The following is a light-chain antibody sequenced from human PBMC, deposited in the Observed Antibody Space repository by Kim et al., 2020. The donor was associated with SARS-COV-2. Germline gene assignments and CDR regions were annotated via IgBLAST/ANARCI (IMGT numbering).Light chain of an antibody. CDR2: GAS. J-gene: IGKJ1*01. V-gene: IGKV3-20*01. CDR1: QSVTSSY. Sequence: EIVLTQSPGTLSLSPEERATLSCRASQSVTSSYLAWYQQKPGQPPRLLIYGASNRATGIPDRFSGSGSGTDFTLTISRLESEDLAVYYCQQYGTSLRTFGQATKVDI. CDR3: QQYGTSLRT.